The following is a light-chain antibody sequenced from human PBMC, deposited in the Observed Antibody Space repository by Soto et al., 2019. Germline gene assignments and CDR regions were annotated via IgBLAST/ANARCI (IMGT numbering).Light chain of an antibody. V-gene: IGKV3-20*01. CDR1: ETVKKNS. CDR3: QQYAISPLT. CDR2: GAS. Sequence: EIVLTQSPGSVSLSPGERATLSCRASETVKKNSLAWYQQKPGQAPWLLIYGASRRATGIPDSFSGSGSETDFILTISRLEPDNSAVYYCQQYAISPLTFGGGTKVEI. J-gene: IGKJ4*01.